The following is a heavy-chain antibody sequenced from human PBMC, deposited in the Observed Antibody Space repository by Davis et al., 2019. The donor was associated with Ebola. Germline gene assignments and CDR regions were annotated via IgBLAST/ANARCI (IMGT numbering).Heavy chain of an antibody. CDR2: IYYRGST. Sequence: MPSETLSLTCTVSGGSISSGDYYWSWIRQPPGKGLEWIGYIYYRGSTNYNPSLKSRVTISVNTSKNQFSLKLSSVTAADTAVYYCARGGIAVAGPDYWGQGTLVTVSS. V-gene: IGHV4-61*08. CDR3: ARGGIAVAGPDY. D-gene: IGHD6-19*01. CDR1: GGSISSGDYY. J-gene: IGHJ4*02.